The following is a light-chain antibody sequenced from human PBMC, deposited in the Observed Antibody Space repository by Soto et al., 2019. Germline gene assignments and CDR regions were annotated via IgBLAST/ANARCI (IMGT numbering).Light chain of an antibody. V-gene: IGLV1-51*01. CDR1: SSNIGGNS. CDR2: DEN. CDR3: GSWDSSLSAYV. Sequence: QSVLTQPPSVSAAPGQKVTISCSGGSSNIGGNSVSWYQQHPVTAPKLIIYDENKRPSGIPDRFSGSKSGTSAALGITGFQTGDEADYYCGSWDSSLSAYVFGTGTKVTVL. J-gene: IGLJ1*01.